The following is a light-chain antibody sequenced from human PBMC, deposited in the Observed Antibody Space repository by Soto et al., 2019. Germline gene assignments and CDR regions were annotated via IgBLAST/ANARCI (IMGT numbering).Light chain of an antibody. CDR1: SSDVRNYHL. V-gene: IGLV2-23*01. CDR2: EGS. CDR3: CSYGGSSTSDV. Sequence: QSALTQPASVSGSPVQSITISCTGSSSDVRNYHLVSWYQQYPGKAPKLIIYEGSKRPSGVSNRFSGSRSGNTASLTISGLQPEDEADYYCCSYGGSSTSDVYGTGTKVTV. J-gene: IGLJ1*01.